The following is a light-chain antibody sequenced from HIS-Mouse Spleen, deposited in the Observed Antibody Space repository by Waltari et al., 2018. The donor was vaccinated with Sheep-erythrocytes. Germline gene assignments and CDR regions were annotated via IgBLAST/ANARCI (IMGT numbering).Light chain of an antibody. V-gene: IGKV3-11*01. Sequence: EIVLTQSPATLSLSPGERATLSCRASQIVSSYLAWYQQKPGQAPRLLIYDASNRATGIPARFSGSGSGTDFTLTISSLEPEDFAVYYCQQRSNWPPVFTFGPGTKGDIK. CDR3: QQRSNWPPVFT. J-gene: IGKJ3*01. CDR2: DAS. CDR1: QIVSSY.